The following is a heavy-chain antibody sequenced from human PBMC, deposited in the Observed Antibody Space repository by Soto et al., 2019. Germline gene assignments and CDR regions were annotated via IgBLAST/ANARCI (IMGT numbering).Heavy chain of an antibody. V-gene: IGHV3-73*02. CDR1: GFTFSDSA. Sequence: EVQLVESGGGLVQPGGSLKLSCAASGFTFSDSAIHWVRQTSGKGLEWVGRIRSKANNYATVYAASLAGRFTISRHDGKNTTRMQMTSQKTEDTAMYDCTRPNDGDYSTLDSWGQGTLFIVSP. CDR3: TRPNDGDYSTLDS. J-gene: IGHJ5*01. CDR2: IRSKANNYAT. D-gene: IGHD4-17*01.